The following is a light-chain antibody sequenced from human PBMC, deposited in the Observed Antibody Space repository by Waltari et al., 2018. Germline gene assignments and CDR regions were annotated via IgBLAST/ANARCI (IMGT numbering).Light chain of an antibody. V-gene: IGKV3D-20*01. CDR3: QQYGASPWT. CDR2: DAS. J-gene: IGKJ1*01. Sequence: ILLTQSPGTLSLSPGERATLSCGASQSVTNNHLAWYQQKPGLAPRLLIYDASSRATDIPERFSGSGSGTDFTLTISRLEPEDFALYYCQQYGASPWTFGQGTKVDVK. CDR1: QSVTNNH.